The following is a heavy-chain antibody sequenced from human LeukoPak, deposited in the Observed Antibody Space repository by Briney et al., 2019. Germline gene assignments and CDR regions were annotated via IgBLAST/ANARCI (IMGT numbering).Heavy chain of an antibody. CDR2: ISGSGGST. Sequence: GGSLRLSCAASGFTFSSYAMSWVRQAPGKGLEWVSAISGSGGSTYYADSVKGRFTISRDNSKNTLYLQMNSLRAEDTAVYYCARAGLGATLYYFDYWGQGTLVTVSS. J-gene: IGHJ4*02. CDR1: GFTFSSYA. D-gene: IGHD1-26*01. V-gene: IGHV3-23*01. CDR3: ARAGLGATLYYFDY.